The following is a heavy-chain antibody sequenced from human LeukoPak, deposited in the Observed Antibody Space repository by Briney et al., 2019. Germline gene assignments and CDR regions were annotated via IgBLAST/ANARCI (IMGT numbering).Heavy chain of an antibody. CDR1: GFSFSTYA. CDR3: VRDWSYAFDL. Sequence: GGSLRLSCAASGFSFSTYAMHWVRQAPGKGLEWVAVISFDGRNEYYADSVKGRFTISRDISKNTLYLQMNSLRPEDTAVYYCVRDWSYAFDLWGQGTMVTVSS. V-gene: IGHV3-30-3*01. J-gene: IGHJ3*01. CDR2: ISFDGRNE.